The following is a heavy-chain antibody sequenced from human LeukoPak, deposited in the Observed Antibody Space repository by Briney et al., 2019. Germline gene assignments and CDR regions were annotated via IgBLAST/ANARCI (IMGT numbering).Heavy chain of an antibody. CDR1: GFTFDDYG. D-gene: IGHD3-22*01. Sequence: GGSLRLSCAASGFTFDDYGMSWVRQAPGKGLEWVSGINWNGGSTGYADSVKGRFTISRDNAKNTLYLQMNSLTPADTAVYYCAKDWGYYDTSGYYFDYWGQGTLVTVSS. V-gene: IGHV3-20*04. J-gene: IGHJ4*02. CDR2: INWNGGST. CDR3: AKDWGYYDTSGYYFDY.